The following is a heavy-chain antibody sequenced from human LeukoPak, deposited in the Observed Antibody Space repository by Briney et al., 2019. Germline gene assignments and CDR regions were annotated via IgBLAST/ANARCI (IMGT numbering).Heavy chain of an antibody. J-gene: IGHJ4*02. Sequence: GGSLRLSCAASGFTFSSYSMNWDRQAPGKGLEWASSISSSSSYIYYADSVKGRFTISRDNAKNSLYLQMNSLRAEDTAVYYCARDTASIAARPDYFDYWGQGTLVTVSS. D-gene: IGHD6-6*01. CDR3: ARDTASIAARPDYFDY. V-gene: IGHV3-21*01. CDR2: ISSSSSYI. CDR1: GFTFSSYS.